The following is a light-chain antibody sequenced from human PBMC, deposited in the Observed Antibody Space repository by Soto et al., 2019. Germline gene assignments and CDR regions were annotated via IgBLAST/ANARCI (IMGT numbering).Light chain of an antibody. CDR1: QSVSSS. Sequence: EIRMTQSPPTLSVSPGERATLSCRASQSVSSSLAWYQQKPGQAPRLLIYGASTRATGTPARFSGSGSGTEFTLTISSLQSEDFAVYYCQQYKSWPPITFGQGTRLEIK. J-gene: IGKJ5*01. CDR3: QQYKSWPPIT. CDR2: GAS. V-gene: IGKV3-15*01.